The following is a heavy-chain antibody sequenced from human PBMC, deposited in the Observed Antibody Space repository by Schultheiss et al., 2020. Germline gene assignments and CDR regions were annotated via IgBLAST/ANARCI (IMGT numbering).Heavy chain of an antibody. CDR3: TTGSGSYEYFQH. D-gene: IGHD1-26*01. CDR1: GFTFSSYG. J-gene: IGHJ1*01. V-gene: IGHV3-48*01. CDR2: ISSSGSTI. Sequence: GGSLRLSCAASGFTFSSYGMHWVRQAPGKGLEWVSYISSSGSTIYYADSVKGRFTISRDNSKNTLYLQMNSLKTEDTAVYYCTTGSGSYEYFQHWGQGTLVTVSS.